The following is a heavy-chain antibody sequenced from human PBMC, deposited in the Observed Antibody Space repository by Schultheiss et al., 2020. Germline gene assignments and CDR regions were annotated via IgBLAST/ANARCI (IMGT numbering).Heavy chain of an antibody. J-gene: IGHJ4*02. V-gene: IGHV3-23*01. CDR3: AKDIPRGVVTDVLLTY. D-gene: IGHD4-23*01. CDR1: GFTFSSYV. Sequence: GGSLRLSCEASGFTFSSYVMTWVRQAPGKGLESVSGIDPDGTTYYSDSVKGRFTISRDNSKYTLSLQMNSLRAEDTAVYYCAKDIPRGVVTDVLLTYWGLGVLVTVSS. CDR2: IDPDGTT.